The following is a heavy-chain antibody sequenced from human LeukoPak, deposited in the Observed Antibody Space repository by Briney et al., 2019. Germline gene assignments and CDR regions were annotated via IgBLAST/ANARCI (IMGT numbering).Heavy chain of an antibody. CDR3: AREGRYFDWLLVDY. V-gene: IGHV1-18*01. J-gene: IGHJ4*02. CDR2: ISAYNGNT. CDR1: GYTFTSYG. D-gene: IGHD3-9*01. Sequence: ASVKVSCKASGYTFTSYGISWVRQAPGQGLEWMGWISAYNGNTNYAQKLQGRVPMTTDTSTSTAYMELRSLRSDDTAVYYCAREGRYFDWLLVDYWGQGTLVTVSS.